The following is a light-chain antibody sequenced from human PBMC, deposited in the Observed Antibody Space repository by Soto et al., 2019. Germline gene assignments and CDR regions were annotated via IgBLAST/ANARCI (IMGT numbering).Light chain of an antibody. CDR3: SSYAGSNIYV. V-gene: IGLV2-8*01. Sequence: QSVLTQPASVSGSPGQSITISCTGTSSDVGGYNFVSWYQQHPGKAPKLMIYDVTHRPSGVPDRFSGSKSGSAASLTVSGLQAEAEADYYCSSYAGSNIYVFGTGTKVTV. CDR1: SSDVGGYNF. CDR2: DVT. J-gene: IGLJ1*01.